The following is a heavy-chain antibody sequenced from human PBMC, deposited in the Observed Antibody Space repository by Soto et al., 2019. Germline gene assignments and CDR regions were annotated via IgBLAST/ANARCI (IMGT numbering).Heavy chain of an antibody. CDR2: IDPSDSYT. J-gene: IGHJ6*02. Sequence: GESLKISCKGSGYSFTSYWISWVRQMPGKGLEWMGRIDPSDSYTNYSPSFQGHVTISADKSISTAYLQWSSMKASDTAMYYCARHDPGNKKTGSYYGMDVWGQGTTVT. CDR1: GYSFTSYW. CDR3: ARHDPGNKKTGSYYGMDV. V-gene: IGHV5-10-1*01. D-gene: IGHD1-26*01.